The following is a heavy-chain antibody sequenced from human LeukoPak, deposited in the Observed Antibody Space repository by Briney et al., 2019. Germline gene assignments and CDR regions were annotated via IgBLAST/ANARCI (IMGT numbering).Heavy chain of an antibody. CDR2: ISGSGGST. CDR3: AKARLAYCGGDCSVPDY. CDR1: GFTFSSYA. V-gene: IGHV3-23*01. D-gene: IGHD2-21*02. J-gene: IGHJ4*02. Sequence: GGSLRLSCAASGFTFSSYAMSWVRQAPGKGLEWVSAISGSGGSTYYADSVKGRSTISRDNSKNTLYLQMNSLRAEDTAVYYCAKARLAYCGGDCSVPDYWGQGTLVTVSS.